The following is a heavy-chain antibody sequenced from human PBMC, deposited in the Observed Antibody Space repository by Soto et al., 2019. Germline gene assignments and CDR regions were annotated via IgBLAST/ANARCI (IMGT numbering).Heavy chain of an antibody. J-gene: IGHJ4*02. Sequence: GGSPRLSCAASGFTFSRYCMHWVRQAPGKGLEWVAVISYDGSNKYYADSVKGRFTISRDNSKNTLYLQMNSLRAEDTAVYYCVYYDSSTYYSFAYWGQGTLVPVSS. V-gene: IGHV3-30*03. D-gene: IGHD3-22*01. CDR1: GFTFSRYC. CDR2: ISYDGSNK. CDR3: VYYDSSTYYSFAY.